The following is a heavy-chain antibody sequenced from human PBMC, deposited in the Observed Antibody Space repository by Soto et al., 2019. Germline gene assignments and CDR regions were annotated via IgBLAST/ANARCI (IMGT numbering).Heavy chain of an antibody. J-gene: IGHJ4*02. Sequence: QVQMVQSGAEVKKPGSSVKVSCKASGGNFSRYAISWVRQAPGQGLEWMGGISPIFGTANYAQKFQGRVTITADESTSTAYKELSSLRSEDTAVYYCVFRYSNEPIGVYWGQGTLVTVSS. V-gene: IGHV1-69*12. D-gene: IGHD3-10*01. CDR1: GGNFSRYA. CDR2: ISPIFGTA. CDR3: VFRYSNEPIGVY.